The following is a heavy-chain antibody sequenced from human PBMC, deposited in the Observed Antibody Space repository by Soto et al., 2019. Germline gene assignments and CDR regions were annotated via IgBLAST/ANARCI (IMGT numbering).Heavy chain of an antibody. CDR2: IYYSGST. J-gene: IGHJ4*02. CDR3: ARHFYDYIWGSYENYFDY. Sequence: SETLSLTCTVSGGSISSYYWSWIRQPPGKGLEWIGYIYYSGSTNYNPSLKSRVTISVDTSKNQFSLKLSSVTAADTAVYYCARHFYDYIWGSYENYFDYWGQGTLVTVSS. D-gene: IGHD3-16*01. CDR1: GGSISSYY. V-gene: IGHV4-59*08.